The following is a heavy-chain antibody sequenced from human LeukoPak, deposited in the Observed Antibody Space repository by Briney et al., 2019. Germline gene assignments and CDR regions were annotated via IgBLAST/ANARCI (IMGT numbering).Heavy chain of an antibody. CDR3: ARGPRFLTSRGHNYYYYGMDV. D-gene: IGHD1-26*01. CDR2: IYSSGST. Sequence: SQTLSLTCTVSGASVTSGNDYWSWIRQPAGKGLEWIGRIYSSGSTNYNPSLKSRVTISVDTSKNQFSLKLSSVTAADTAVYYCARGPRFLTSRGHNYYYYGMDVWGQGTTVTVSS. J-gene: IGHJ6*02. V-gene: IGHV4-61*02. CDR1: GASVTSGNDY.